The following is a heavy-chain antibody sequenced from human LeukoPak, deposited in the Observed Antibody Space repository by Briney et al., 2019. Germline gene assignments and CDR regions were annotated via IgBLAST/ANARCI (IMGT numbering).Heavy chain of an antibody. CDR3: AKDASSSWYERADAFDI. CDR2: IRYDGSNK. D-gene: IGHD6-13*01. CDR1: GFTFSSYG. V-gene: IGHV3-30*02. Sequence: PGGSLRLSCAASGFTFSSYGMHWVRQAPGKGLEWVAFIRYDGSNKYYADSVKGRFTISRDNSKNTLYLQMNSLRAEDTAVYYCAKDASSSWYERADAFDIWGQGTMVTVSS. J-gene: IGHJ3*02.